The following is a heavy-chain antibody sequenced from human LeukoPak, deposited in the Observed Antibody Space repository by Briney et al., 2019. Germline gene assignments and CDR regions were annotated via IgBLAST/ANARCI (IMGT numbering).Heavy chain of an antibody. V-gene: IGHV4-39*07. D-gene: IGHD5-24*01. CDR1: GASISSSSSF. CDR2: FFYGGNS. CDR3: ARDRRDGYNYDFDY. J-gene: IGHJ4*02. Sequence: SETLSLTCTVSGASISSSSSFWAWIRQPPGKGLEWIGSFFYGGNSYYNPSRKSRVTISVDTSKNQFSLKLNSVTAADTAVYYCARDRRDGYNYDFDYWGQGTLVTVSS.